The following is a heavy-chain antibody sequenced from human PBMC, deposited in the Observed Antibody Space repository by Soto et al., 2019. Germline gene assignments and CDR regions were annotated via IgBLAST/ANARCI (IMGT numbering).Heavy chain of an antibody. CDR3: AAAPRGYSYSYDMDV. CDR2: SYPGDSET. D-gene: IGHD5-18*01. Sequence: PGESLKISCKGPEYSFTSYWFGWVRQLPGKGLEWMGISYPGDSETRYSPSFQGQVTISADKSISTAYLQWSSLKASDTAMYYCAAAPRGYSYSYDMDVWGQGTTVTVSS. CDR1: EYSFTSYW. V-gene: IGHV5-51*01. J-gene: IGHJ6*02.